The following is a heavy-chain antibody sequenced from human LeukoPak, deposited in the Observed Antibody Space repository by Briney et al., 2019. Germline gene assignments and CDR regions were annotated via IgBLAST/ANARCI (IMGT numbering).Heavy chain of an antibody. V-gene: IGHV4-34*01. CDR2: IDHSGSA. CDR1: GGSFSGHY. J-gene: IGHJ4*02. CDR3: ARDGRQLVDY. Sequence: SETLSLTCAVSGGSFSGHYWSWIRQPPGKGLEWIGEIDHSGSANYNPSLKSRVTISVDTSKNQFSLKLSSVTAADTAVYYCARDGRQLVDYWGQGTLVTVSS. D-gene: IGHD6-13*01.